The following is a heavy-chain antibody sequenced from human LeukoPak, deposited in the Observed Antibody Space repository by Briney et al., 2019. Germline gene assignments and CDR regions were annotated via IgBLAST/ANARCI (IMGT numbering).Heavy chain of an antibody. D-gene: IGHD6-13*01. Sequence: GGSLRLSCVVSGFTFSDYAMSWVRQAPGKGLEWVSVIYSGGSTYYADSVKGRFTISRDNSKNTLYLQMNSLRAEDTAVYYCARERIAAAPAFDIWGQGTMVTVSS. CDR2: IYSGGST. V-gene: IGHV3-66*01. CDR1: GFTFSDYA. CDR3: ARERIAAAPAFDI. J-gene: IGHJ3*02.